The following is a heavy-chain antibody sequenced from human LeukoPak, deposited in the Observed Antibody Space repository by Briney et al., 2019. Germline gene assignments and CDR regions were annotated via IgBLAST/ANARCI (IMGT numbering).Heavy chain of an antibody. CDR2: IKQDGSER. CDR3: ASMKGSGTYSSFDF. V-gene: IGHV3-7*01. J-gene: IGHJ4*02. CDR1: EFTFSNYW. D-gene: IGHD3-10*01. Sequence: SGGSLRLSCAASEFTFSNYWMSWVRQAPGKGLEWVANIKQDGSERYYIDSVKGRFTISRDNAKNSLYLQMNSLRVEEAAVYYCASMKGSGTYSSFDFWGQGTLVTVSS.